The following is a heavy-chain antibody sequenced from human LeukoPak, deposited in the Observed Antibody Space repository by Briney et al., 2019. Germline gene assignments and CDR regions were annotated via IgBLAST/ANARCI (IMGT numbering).Heavy chain of an antibody. CDR2: INPNSGGT. CDR3: ARDVGFIRIMITFGGVKDPLDP. J-gene: IGHJ5*02. Sequence: GASVKVSCKASGYTFTGYYMHWVRQAPGQGLEWMGWINPNSGGTNYAQKLQGRVTMTTDTSTSTAYMELRSLRSDDTAVYYCARDVGFIRIMITFGGVKDPLDPWGQGTLVTVSS. CDR1: GYTFTGYY. D-gene: IGHD3-16*01. V-gene: IGHV1-2*02.